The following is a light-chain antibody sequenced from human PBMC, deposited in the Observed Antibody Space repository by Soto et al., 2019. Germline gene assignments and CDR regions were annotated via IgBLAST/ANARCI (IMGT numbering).Light chain of an antibody. CDR2: GAS. Sequence: EIVLTQSPGTLSLSPGERATLSCRTSQSVSSSYLAWYQQKPGQAPRLLIYGASSRATGIPDRFSGSGSGTDFTLTISRLEPEDFEVYYCQQYGMSWWTFGQGTKVEIK. CDR3: QQYGMSWWT. V-gene: IGKV3-20*01. CDR1: QSVSSSY. J-gene: IGKJ1*01.